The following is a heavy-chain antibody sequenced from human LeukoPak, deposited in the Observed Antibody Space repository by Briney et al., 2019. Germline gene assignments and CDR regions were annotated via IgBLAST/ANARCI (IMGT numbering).Heavy chain of an antibody. CDR2: IYHGDSDT. D-gene: IGHD1-1*01. V-gene: IGHV5-51*01. CDR3: ARRPTYSFDY. J-gene: IGHJ4*02. Sequence: GESLQISCKGSGYSFTSYWIGWVRQMPGKGLEWMGIIYHGDSDTRYSPSFQGQVTISADKSISPAYLQWSSLKASDTAKYYCARRPTYSFDYWGQGTLVTVSS. CDR1: GYSFTSYW.